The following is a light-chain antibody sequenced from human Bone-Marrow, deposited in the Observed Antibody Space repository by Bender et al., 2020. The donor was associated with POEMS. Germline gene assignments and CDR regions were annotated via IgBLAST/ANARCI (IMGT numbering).Light chain of an antibody. CDR3: SSYDATTTLFV. J-gene: IGLJ1*01. CDR1: NTDLGPHSV. V-gene: IGLV2-23*02. CDR2: EDT. Sequence: QSALTQPASVSESPGQSITVSCTGYNTDLGPHSVVSWYQQHPGRVPKLMIYEDTKRPSGVSDRFSASKSGSTASLTISGLQAEDEADYYCSSYDATTTLFVFGSGTKVAVL.